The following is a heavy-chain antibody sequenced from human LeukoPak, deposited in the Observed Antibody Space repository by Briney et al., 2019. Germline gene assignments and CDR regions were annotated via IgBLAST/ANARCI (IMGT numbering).Heavy chain of an antibody. J-gene: IGHJ4*02. CDR1: GFTFNSYG. D-gene: IGHD6-13*01. Sequence: GGSLRLSCGASGFTFNSYGMHWVRQAPGKGLEWVAVISYDGSNKYYADSVKGRFTISRDNSKNTLYLQMYSLRAEDTAVYYCARDWGSSWNFDYWGQGTLVTVSS. V-gene: IGHV3-30*03. CDR3: ARDWGSSWNFDY. CDR2: ISYDGSNK.